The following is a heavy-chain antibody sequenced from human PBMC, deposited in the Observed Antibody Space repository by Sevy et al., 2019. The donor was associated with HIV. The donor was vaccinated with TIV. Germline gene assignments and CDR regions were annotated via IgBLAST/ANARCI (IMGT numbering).Heavy chain of an antibody. CDR3: ARPSSLYYYYAMDV. V-gene: IGHV4-39*01. Sequence: SETLSLTCIVSGGSISSDSYYWGWIRQPSGKGLEWIGSIYYTGSTYYNPSLKSRVTISSDTSKNQFSLRLSSVTAADTALYFCARPSSLYYYYAMDVWGQGTTVTVSS. CDR2: IYYTGST. J-gene: IGHJ6*02. CDR1: GGSISSDSYY. D-gene: IGHD3-10*01.